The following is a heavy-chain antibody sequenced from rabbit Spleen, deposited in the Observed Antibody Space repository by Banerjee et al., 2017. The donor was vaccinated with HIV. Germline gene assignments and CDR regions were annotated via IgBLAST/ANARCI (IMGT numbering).Heavy chain of an antibody. CDR3: ARDLVGVIGWNFYL. D-gene: IGHD1-1*01. V-gene: IGHV1S45*01. Sequence: QEQLVESGGGLVKPGASLTLICTASGFSFSDRDVMCWVRQVPGKGLEWIGCINTATGKGVYASWAKGRFTISKTWTTTVTLQMTSLTAADTATYFCARDLVGVIGWNFYLWGPGTLVTVS. CDR1: GFSFSDRDV. CDR2: INTATGKG. J-gene: IGHJ4*01.